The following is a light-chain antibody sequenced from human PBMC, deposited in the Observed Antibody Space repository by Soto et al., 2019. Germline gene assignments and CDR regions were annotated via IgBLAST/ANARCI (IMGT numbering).Light chain of an antibody. CDR2: DAS. CDR3: QQRSSWPLT. Sequence: EIVLTQSPATLSLSPGERATLSCRASQSVSSYLAWYQQKPGQAPRLLIYDASNRATGIPARFSGSGSGTDFTLAISSLEPEDFAVDYCQQRSSWPLTFGQGTRLEIK. CDR1: QSVSSY. J-gene: IGKJ5*01. V-gene: IGKV3-11*01.